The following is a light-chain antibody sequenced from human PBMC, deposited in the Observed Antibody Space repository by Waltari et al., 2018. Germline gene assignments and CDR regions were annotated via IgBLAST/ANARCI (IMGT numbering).Light chain of an antibody. CDR3: TSYITTRGDWV. V-gene: IGLV2-14*01. Sequence: QSALTQPASVSGSPGQSITISCTGTSSDVGGYNLVSWHQQHPGKAPKLIIYEGSKRPSGVSTGFSGSKSGNTASLTISGLQAEDEADYYCTSYITTRGDWVFGGGTKLTVL. J-gene: IGLJ3*02. CDR2: EGS. CDR1: SSDVGGYNL.